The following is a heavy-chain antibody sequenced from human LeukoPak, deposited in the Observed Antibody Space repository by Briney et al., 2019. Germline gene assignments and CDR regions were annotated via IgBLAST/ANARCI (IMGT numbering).Heavy chain of an antibody. D-gene: IGHD6-19*01. V-gene: IGHV4-4*02. Sequence: SETLSLTCAVSGGSISSSNWWSWVRQPPGKGLEWIGFFFYTGSTNYNPSLKSRVTIFMDASKNQFSLKLTSVTAADTAVYYCATLRGSSGWFDYWGQGTLVTVSS. CDR1: GGSISSSNW. J-gene: IGHJ5*01. CDR3: ATLRGSSGWFDY. CDR2: FFYTGST.